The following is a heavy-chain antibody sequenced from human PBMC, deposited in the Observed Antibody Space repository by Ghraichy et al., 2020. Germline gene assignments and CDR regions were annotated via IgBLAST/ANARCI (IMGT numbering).Heavy chain of an antibody. Sequence: SQTLSLTCSVSGGSISSYYWSWIRQPPGKGLEWIAYINYSGSTNYNPSLKSRLTISVDTSKSQFSLNLSSVTAADTAVYYCARVLGYCTGGICPTGRFDTWGQGTLVTVSS. CDR2: INYSGST. CDR1: GGSISSYY. V-gene: IGHV4-59*01. CDR3: ARVLGYCTGGICPTGRFDT. J-gene: IGHJ5*02. D-gene: IGHD2-15*01.